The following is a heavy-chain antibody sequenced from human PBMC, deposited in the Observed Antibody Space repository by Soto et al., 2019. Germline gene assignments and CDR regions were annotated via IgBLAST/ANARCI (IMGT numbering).Heavy chain of an antibody. D-gene: IGHD5-12*01. J-gene: IGHJ4*02. CDR1: GFTFSSYG. CDR3: AKAHGMATILVHPPFDY. Sequence: GGSLRLSCAASGFTFSSYGMHWVRQAPGKGLEWVAVISYDGSNKYYADSVKGRFTISRDNSKNTLYLQMNSLRAEDTAVYYCAKAHGMATILVHPPFDYWGQGTLVTVSS. V-gene: IGHV3-30*18. CDR2: ISYDGSNK.